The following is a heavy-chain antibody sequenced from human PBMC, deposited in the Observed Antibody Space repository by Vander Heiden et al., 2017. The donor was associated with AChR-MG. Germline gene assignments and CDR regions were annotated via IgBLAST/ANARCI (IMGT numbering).Heavy chain of an antibody. J-gene: IGHJ3*02. CDR2: IYHSGST. D-gene: IGHD6-6*01. CDR3: ARARPKLGAFDI. V-gene: IGHV4-38-2*01. Sequence: QVQLQESGPGLVKPSETLSLTCAASGYSISSGYYWGWIRQPPGKGLEWIGSIYHSGSTYYNPSLKSRVTISVDTSKNQFSLKLSSVTAADTAVYYCARARPKLGAFDIWGQGTMVTVSS. CDR1: GYSISSGYY.